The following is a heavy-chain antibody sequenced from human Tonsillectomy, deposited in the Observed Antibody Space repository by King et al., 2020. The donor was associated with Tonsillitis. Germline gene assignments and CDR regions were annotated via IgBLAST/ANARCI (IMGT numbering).Heavy chain of an antibody. CDR1: GFTFSSYG. CDR2: VSGSGGVA. J-gene: IGHJ3*02. D-gene: IGHD3-22*01. V-gene: IGHV3-23*04. CDR3: AKSFYDSSGYSLGDNTFDN. Sequence: VQLVESGGNLLQPGGSLRLSCAASGFTFSSYGMSWVRQAPGKGLEWVSVVSGSGGVAYYADSVRGRFTISRDNFKNTLFLQMNSLRAEDTAVYYCAKSFYDSSGYSLGDNTFDNW.